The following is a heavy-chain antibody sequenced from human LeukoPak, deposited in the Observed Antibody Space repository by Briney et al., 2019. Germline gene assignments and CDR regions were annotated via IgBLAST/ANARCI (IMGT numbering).Heavy chain of an antibody. CDR3: AKVDY. J-gene: IGHJ4*02. CDR1: GFTFSSYG. V-gene: IGHV3-30*18. Sequence: GGSLRLSCAASGFTFSSYGMHRVRQAPGKGLEWVAVISYDGSNKYYADSVKGRFTISRDNSKNTLYLQMNSLRAEDTAVYYCAKVDYWGQGTLVTVSS. CDR2: ISYDGSNK.